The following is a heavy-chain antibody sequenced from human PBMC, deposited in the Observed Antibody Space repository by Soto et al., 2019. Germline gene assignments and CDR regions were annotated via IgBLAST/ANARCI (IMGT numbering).Heavy chain of an antibody. CDR3: AKDPGKQLVFGQADY. V-gene: IGHV3-30*18. CDR1: GFTFSSYG. J-gene: IGHJ4*02. CDR2: ISYDGSNK. Sequence: GGSLRLSCAASGFTFSSYGMHWVRQAPGKGLEWVAVISYDGSNKYYADSVKGRFTISRDNSKNTLYLQMNSLRAEDTAVYYCAKDPGKQLVFGQADYWGQGTLVTVSS. D-gene: IGHD6-6*01.